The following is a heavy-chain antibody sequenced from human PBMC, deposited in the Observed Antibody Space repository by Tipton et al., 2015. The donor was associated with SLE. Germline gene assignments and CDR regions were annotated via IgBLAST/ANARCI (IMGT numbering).Heavy chain of an antibody. V-gene: IGHV4-34*01. D-gene: IGHD2-2*01. CDR2: INHGGGT. J-gene: IGHJ5*02. CDR3: ARGSYCSGSCFGDGRRWFDP. CDR1: GGSLSGSF. Sequence: TLSLTCVVSGGSLSGSFWTWIRQPPGKGLEWIGEINHGGGTYYNPSLKSRVTVSVDTSTNQFSLRMTSVTAADTAVYYCARGSYCSGSCFGDGRRWFDPWGQGTRVTVSA.